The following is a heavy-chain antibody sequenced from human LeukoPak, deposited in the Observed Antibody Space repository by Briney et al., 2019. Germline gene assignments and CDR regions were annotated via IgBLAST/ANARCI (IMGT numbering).Heavy chain of an antibody. CDR3: VKDGSGSYYTYYFDY. Sequence: PGGSLRLSCSPSGFTFSRYAMHWVRQAPGKGLEYVSSISSNGVSTYYADSVKGRFTISRDNSKNTLYLQMSSLRTEDTAVYYCVKDGSGSYYTYYFDYWGQGTLVTVSS. D-gene: IGHD3-10*01. CDR2: ISSNGVST. V-gene: IGHV3-64D*06. J-gene: IGHJ4*02. CDR1: GFTFSRYA.